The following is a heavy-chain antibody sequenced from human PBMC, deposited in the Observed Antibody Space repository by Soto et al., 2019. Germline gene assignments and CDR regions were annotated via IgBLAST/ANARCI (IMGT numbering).Heavy chain of an antibody. D-gene: IGHD5-18*01. V-gene: IGHV1-69*13. CDR2: IIPIFGTA. J-gene: IGHJ6*02. Sequence: SVKVSCKASGGTFSSYATSWVRQAPGQGLEWMGGIIPIFGTANYAQKFQGRVTITADESTSTAYMELSGLRSEDTAVYYCARVTRIQLKRDNYYYYYGMDVWGQGTTVTVSS. CDR1: GGTFSSYA. CDR3: ARVTRIQLKRDNYYYYYGMDV.